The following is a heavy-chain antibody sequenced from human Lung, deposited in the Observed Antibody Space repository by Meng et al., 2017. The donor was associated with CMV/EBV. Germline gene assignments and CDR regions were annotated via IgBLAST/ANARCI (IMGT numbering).Heavy chain of an antibody. CDR1: GFTFSSYW. CDR2: IKQDGSEK. CDR3: ARDPSGGSYHFDY. D-gene: IGHD1-26*01. J-gene: IGHJ4*02. Sequence: RGSLRLXCAASGFTFSSYWMNWVRQAPGKGLEWVANIKQDGSEKYYVDSVKGRFTISRDNAKNSLYLQMNSLRAEDTAVYYCARDPSGGSYHFDYWGQGTLVTVSS. V-gene: IGHV3-7*01.